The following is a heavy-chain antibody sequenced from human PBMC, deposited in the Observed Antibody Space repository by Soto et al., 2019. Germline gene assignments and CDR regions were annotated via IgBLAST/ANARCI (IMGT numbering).Heavy chain of an antibody. D-gene: IGHD3-10*01. CDR1: GYPFTTYY. J-gene: IGHJ4*02. V-gene: IGHV1-2*02. CDR3: ATDDYGIFPY. CDR2: IDPRSGGT. Sequence: HVQLVQSGTEVKKPGASVRVSCMVSGYPFTTYYIHWVRQAPGQGLEWKGWIDPRSGGTGYEQKFQGRVTMTRDTSISTVYMDRSGLTSDDTALYYCATDDYGIFPYWGQGSLVTVSS.